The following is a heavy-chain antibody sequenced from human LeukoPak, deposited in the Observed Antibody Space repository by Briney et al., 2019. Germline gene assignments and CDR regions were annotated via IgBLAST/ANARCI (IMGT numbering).Heavy chain of an antibody. D-gene: IGHD3-22*01. Sequence: PGGSLRLSCAVSGFTFSNYKMHWVRQAPGKGLVWISDINHDGSSTTYADSVKGRFTVSRDNARNTLFLQENSLRGEDTAVYYCARQSGYSYDVWGQGALVTVSS. CDR3: ARQSGYSYDV. CDR1: GFTFSNYK. V-gene: IGHV3-74*01. CDR2: INHDGSST. J-gene: IGHJ4*02.